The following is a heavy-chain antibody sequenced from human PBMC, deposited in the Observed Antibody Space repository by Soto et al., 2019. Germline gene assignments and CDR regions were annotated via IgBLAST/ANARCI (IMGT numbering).Heavy chain of an antibody. J-gene: IGHJ3*01. CDR2: IIPIFGTA. CDR1: GGTFSSYA. Sequence: SVKVSCKASGGTFSSYAISWVRQAPGQGLEWMGGIIPIFGTANYAQKFQGRVTITADESTSTAYMELSSLRSEDTAVYYCASDVTYCSSTRCSYGGWGQGTMVTVSS. V-gene: IGHV1-69*13. CDR3: ASDVTYCSSTRCSYGG. D-gene: IGHD2-2*01.